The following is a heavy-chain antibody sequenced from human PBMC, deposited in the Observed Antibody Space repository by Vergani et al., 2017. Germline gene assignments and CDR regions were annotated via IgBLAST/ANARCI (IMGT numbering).Heavy chain of an antibody. J-gene: IGHJ4*02. V-gene: IGHV3-33*01. CDR2: IWYDGSNK. CDR1: GFTFSSYG. Sequence: QVQLVESGGGVVQPGRSLRLSCAASGFTFSSYGMHWVRQAPGKGLEWVAVIWYDGSNKYYADSVKGRFTISRDNSKNTLYLQMNNLRAEDTAVYYCARQGQTEYYGSGSYNPDCWGQGTLVTVSS. D-gene: IGHD3-10*01. CDR3: ARQGQTEYYGSGSYNPDC.